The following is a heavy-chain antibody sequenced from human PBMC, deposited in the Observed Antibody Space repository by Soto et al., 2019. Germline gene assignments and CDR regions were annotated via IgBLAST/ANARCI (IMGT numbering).Heavy chain of an antibody. CDR1: GYTFPSYG. Sequence: QVQLVQSGAEVKKPGASVKVSCKASGYTFPSYGISWVRPAPGQGLEGMGWISGYNGNKKYAQKLQGRVTMTTDTSTSTAYMELRSLRSDDTAVYYWARDTEIFDYWGQGTLVTVSS. CDR2: ISGYNGNK. V-gene: IGHV1-18*01. J-gene: IGHJ4*02. CDR3: ARDTEIFDY.